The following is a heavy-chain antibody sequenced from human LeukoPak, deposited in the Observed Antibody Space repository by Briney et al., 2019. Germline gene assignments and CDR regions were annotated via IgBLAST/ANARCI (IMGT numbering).Heavy chain of an antibody. D-gene: IGHD4/OR15-4a*01. V-gene: IGHV3-7*01. CDR2: IKQDGSYK. Sequence: GGSLRLSCAASGFTFSSYWMSWVRQAPGKGLEWVANIKQDGSYKYYVDSVKGRFTISRDNAKNSLSLQMSSLRAEDTAVYYCARLTTTAPPAFECWGQGTLVTVSS. CDR3: ARLTTTAPPAFEC. J-gene: IGHJ4*02. CDR1: GFTFSSYW.